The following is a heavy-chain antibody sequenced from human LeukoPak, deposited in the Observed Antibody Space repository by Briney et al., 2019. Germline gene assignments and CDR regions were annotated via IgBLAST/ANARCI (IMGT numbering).Heavy chain of an antibody. CDR1: GFTFSSYG. D-gene: IGHD4-17*01. V-gene: IGHV3-33*06. Sequence: GRSLRLSCAASGFTFSSYGMHWVRQPPGKGLEWVALIWYDGTNIYYADSVKGRFTISKDNSKHTLYLQLNSLSAEDTGVYYCAKDRGGMNGDPFDYWGQGTLVTVPS. J-gene: IGHJ4*02. CDR2: IWYDGTNI. CDR3: AKDRGGMNGDPFDY.